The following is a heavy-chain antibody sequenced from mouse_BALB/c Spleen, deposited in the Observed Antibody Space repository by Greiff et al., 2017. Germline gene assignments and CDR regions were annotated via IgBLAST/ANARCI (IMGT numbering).Heavy chain of an antibody. CDR3: TRDRNGNYFDY. V-gene: IGHV5-6*01. CDR2: ISSGGSYT. Sequence: EVMLVESGGDLVKPGGSLKLSCAASGFTFSSYGMSWVRQTPDKRLEWVATISSGGSYTYYPDSVKGRFTISRDNAKNTLYLQMSSLKSEDTAMYYCTRDRNGNYFDYWGQGTTLTVSS. CDR1: GFTFSSYG. J-gene: IGHJ2*01. D-gene: IGHD2-1*01.